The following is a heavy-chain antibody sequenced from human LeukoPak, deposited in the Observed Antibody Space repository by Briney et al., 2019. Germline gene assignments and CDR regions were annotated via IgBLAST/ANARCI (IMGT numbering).Heavy chain of an antibody. CDR1: GYTFTGYY. CDR3: ATLSGYYDSSGYYGY. CDR2: INPNSGNT. D-gene: IGHD3-22*01. Sequence: ASVKVSCKGSGYTFTGYYMHWVRQAPGQGLEWMGWINPNSGNTGYAQKFQGRVTMTRNTSISTAYMELSSLRSEDTAVYYCATLSGYYDSSGYYGYWGQGTLVTVSS. J-gene: IGHJ4*02. V-gene: IGHV1-8*02.